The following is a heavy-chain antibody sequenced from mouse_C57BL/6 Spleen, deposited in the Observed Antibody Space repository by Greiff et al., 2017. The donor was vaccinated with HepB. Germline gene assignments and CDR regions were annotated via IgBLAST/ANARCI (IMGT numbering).Heavy chain of an antibody. CDR1: GFTFSSYA. Sequence: EVQLVESGGGLVKPGGSLKLSCAASGFTFSSYAMSWVRQTPEKRLEWVATISDGGSYTYYPDNVKGRFTISRDNAKNNLYLQMSHLKSEDTAMYYCARALDGYTYFDVWGTGTTVTVSS. V-gene: IGHV5-4*01. CDR3: ARALDGYTYFDV. CDR2: ISDGGSYT. J-gene: IGHJ1*03. D-gene: IGHD2-3*01.